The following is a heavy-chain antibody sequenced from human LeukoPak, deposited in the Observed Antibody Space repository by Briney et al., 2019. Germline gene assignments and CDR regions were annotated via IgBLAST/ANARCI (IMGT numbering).Heavy chain of an antibody. CDR3: AIGCSSTSCPGPFDY. Sequence: PSETLSLTCAVCGGSFSGYYWSWIRQPPGKGLEWIGEINHSGSTNYNPSLKSRVTISVDTSKNQFSLKLSSVTAADTAVYYCAIGCSSTSCPGPFDYWGQGTLVTVSS. D-gene: IGHD2-2*01. CDR1: GGSFSGYY. J-gene: IGHJ4*02. CDR2: INHSGST. V-gene: IGHV4-34*01.